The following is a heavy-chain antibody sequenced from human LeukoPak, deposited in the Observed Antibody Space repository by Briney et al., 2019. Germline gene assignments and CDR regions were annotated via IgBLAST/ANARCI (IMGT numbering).Heavy chain of an antibody. J-gene: IGHJ4*02. CDR2: IIPIFGTA. CDR3: AKQLGYCSDGSCYFPY. V-gene: IGHV1-69*13. Sequence: SVKVSCKASGGTFSSYAISWVRQAPGQGLEWMGGIIPIFGTANYAQKFQGRVTITADESTSTAYMELNSLRAEDTAVYYCAKQLGYCSDGSCYFPYWGQGTLVAVSS. D-gene: IGHD2-15*01. CDR1: GGTFSSYA.